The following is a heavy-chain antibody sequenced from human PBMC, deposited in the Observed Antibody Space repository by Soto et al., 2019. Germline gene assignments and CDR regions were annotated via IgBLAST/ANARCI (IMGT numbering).Heavy chain of an antibody. J-gene: IGHJ4*02. CDR3: TTGLRWFGEF. V-gene: IGHV3-15*01. CDR2: IKSNAYGGTI. D-gene: IGHD3-10*01. CDR1: GVTFSHVW. Sequence: EVQLVESGGGLVIPGGSLRLSCAASGVTFSHVWVTWVRQAPGGGLEWVGRIKSNAYGGTIDYAAPVKGRFTIPRDDSRNTVSLQMNSLKTEDTAVYHCTTGLRWFGEFWGQGSRVTVSS.